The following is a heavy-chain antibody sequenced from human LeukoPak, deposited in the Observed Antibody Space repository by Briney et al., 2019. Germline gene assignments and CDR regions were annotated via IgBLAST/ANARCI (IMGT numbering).Heavy chain of an antibody. D-gene: IGHD6-19*01. Sequence: GGSLRLSCAASGFTFDDYAMHWVRQAPGKGLEWVSLISWDGGSTYYADSVKGRFTISRDNSKNSLYLQMNSLRAEDTALYYRAKDYGSGWPVRPQGGGMDVWGQGTTVTVSS. CDR2: ISWDGGST. CDR1: GFTFDDYA. CDR3: AKDYGSGWPVRPQGGGMDV. J-gene: IGHJ6*02. V-gene: IGHV3-43D*03.